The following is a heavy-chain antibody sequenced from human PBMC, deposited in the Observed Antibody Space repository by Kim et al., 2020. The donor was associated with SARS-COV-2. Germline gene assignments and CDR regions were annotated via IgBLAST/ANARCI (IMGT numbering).Heavy chain of an antibody. J-gene: IGHJ6*02. D-gene: IGHD1-1*01. CDR1: GGSFSGYY. V-gene: IGHV4-34*01. CDR2: INHSGST. Sequence: SETLSLTCAVYGGSFSGYYWSWIRQPPGKGLEWIGEINHSGSTNYNPSLKSRVTISVDTSKNQFSLKLSSVTAADTAVYYCARRQERKWVSLDRSYYYYGMDVWGQGTTVTVSS. CDR3: ARRQERKWVSLDRSYYYYGMDV.